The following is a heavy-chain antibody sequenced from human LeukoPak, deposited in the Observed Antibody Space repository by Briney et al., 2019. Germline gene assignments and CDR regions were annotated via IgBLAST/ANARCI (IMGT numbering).Heavy chain of an antibody. CDR2: INHSGST. Sequence: SETLSLTCAVYGGSFSGYYWSWIRQPPGKGLEWIGEINHSGSTNYNPSLKSRVTISVDTSKNQFSLKLNSVTAADTSVYYCARGLTGSRRYFDSWGQGTLVTVSS. V-gene: IGHV4-34*01. CDR1: GGSFSGYY. J-gene: IGHJ4*02. D-gene: IGHD3-10*01. CDR3: ARGLTGSRRYFDS.